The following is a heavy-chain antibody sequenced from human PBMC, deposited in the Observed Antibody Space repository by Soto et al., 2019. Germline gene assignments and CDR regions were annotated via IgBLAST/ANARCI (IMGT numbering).Heavy chain of an antibody. CDR3: AKDRVSGGIVAGTPDY. V-gene: IGHV3-23*01. CDR2: FSAGGSR. J-gene: IGHJ4*02. CDR1: GFTVSSSA. Sequence: EVQLLESGGGLVQPGGSLRLSCAASGFTVSSSAMIWVRQAPGKGLEWVATFSAGGSRYYADSVKGRFTISRNSSQNTIYLQINGLRAEDTALYYCAKDRVSGGIVAGTPDYWGQGTLVTVSS. D-gene: IGHD6-19*01.